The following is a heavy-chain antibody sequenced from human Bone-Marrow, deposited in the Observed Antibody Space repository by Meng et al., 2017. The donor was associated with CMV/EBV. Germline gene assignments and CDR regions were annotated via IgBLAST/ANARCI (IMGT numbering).Heavy chain of an antibody. V-gene: IGHV3-33*06. D-gene: IGHD3-3*01. CDR3: AKGDRPYYDFWSGYGVGYYYYGMDV. Sequence: GGSLRLSCAASGFTFSSYGMHWVRQAPGKGLEWVAVIWYDGSNKYYADSVKGRFTISRDNSKNTLYLQMNSLRAEDTAVYYCAKGDRPYYDFWSGYGVGYYYYGMDVWGQGTTVTFSS. CDR1: GFTFSSYG. CDR2: IWYDGSNK. J-gene: IGHJ6*02.